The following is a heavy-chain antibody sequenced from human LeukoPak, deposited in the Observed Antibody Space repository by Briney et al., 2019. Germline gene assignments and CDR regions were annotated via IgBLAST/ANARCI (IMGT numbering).Heavy chain of an antibody. D-gene: IGHD3-10*01. CDR3: ARALPMVRGVTATTNYYYYYMDV. V-gene: IGHV4-59*12. Sequence: SETLSLTCTVSGGSISSYYWSWIRQPPGKGLEWIGYIYYSGSTNYNPSLKSRVTISVDTSKNQFSLKLSSVTAADTAVYYCARALPMVRGVTATTNYYYYYMDVWGKGTTVTISS. J-gene: IGHJ6*03. CDR1: GGSISSYY. CDR2: IYYSGST.